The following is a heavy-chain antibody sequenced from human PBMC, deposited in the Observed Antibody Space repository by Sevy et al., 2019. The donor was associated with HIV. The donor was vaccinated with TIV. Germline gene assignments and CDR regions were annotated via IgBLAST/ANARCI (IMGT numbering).Heavy chain of an antibody. CDR3: ARGDGIYFDGSVYYPDGAFDI. CDR2: IYDSGST. CDR1: GGSISNYY. Sequence: SETLSLTCTVSGGSISNYYWSWIRQPPGKGLEWIANIYDSGSTNYNPSLKSRVTISVDTSKNQFALKLRSVTAADTAGYYCARGDGIYFDGSVYYPDGAFDIWGQGTMVTVSS. J-gene: IGHJ3*02. D-gene: IGHD3-22*01. V-gene: IGHV4-59*01.